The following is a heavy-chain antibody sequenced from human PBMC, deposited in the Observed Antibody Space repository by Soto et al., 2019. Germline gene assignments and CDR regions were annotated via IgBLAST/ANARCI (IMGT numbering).Heavy chain of an antibody. V-gene: IGHV4-39*01. CDR3: ARHEGNGNVWTLEY. CDR2: IHYSGST. J-gene: IGHJ4*02. CDR1: GDSIGTTHSY. D-gene: IGHD2-8*01. Sequence: SETLSLTCTVSGDSIGTTHSYWAWIRQSPGKGLEWIGNIHYSGSTYYMPSLRSRVTLSVDTSQNQFSLRLTSVTAEDTAVYYCARHEGNGNVWTLEYWAQGIMVTVSS.